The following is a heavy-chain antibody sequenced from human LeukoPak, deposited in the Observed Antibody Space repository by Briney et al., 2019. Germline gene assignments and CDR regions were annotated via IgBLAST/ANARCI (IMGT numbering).Heavy chain of an antibody. CDR3: ARGRKNYYDSSGYYPSNWFDP. V-gene: IGHV1-8*01. J-gene: IGHJ5*02. CDR1: GYTFTSYD. CDR2: MNPNSGNT. Sequence: ASVKVSCKASGYTFTSYDINWVRQATGQGLEWMGWMNPNSGNTGYAQKFRGRVTMTRNTSISTAYMELSSLRSEDTAVYYCARGRKNYYDSSGYYPSNWFDPWGQGTLVTVSS. D-gene: IGHD3-22*01.